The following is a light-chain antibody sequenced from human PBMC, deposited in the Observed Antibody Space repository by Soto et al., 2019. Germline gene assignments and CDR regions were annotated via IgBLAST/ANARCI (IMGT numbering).Light chain of an antibody. CDR3: SSYAGSNTVV. J-gene: IGLJ2*01. CDR1: SSDVGGYNY. V-gene: IGLV2-8*01. Sequence: QSALTQPPSASGSPGQSVTISCTGTSSDVGGYNYVSWYQHHPGKAPKLMIYEVSKLPSGVPDRFSGSKSGNTASLTVSGRQAEDEADYYCSSYAGSNTVVFGGGTKLTVL. CDR2: EVS.